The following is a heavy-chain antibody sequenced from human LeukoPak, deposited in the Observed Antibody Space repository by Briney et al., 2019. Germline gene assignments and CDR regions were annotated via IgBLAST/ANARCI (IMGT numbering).Heavy chain of an antibody. CDR3: AREAEGYSYGFDY. D-gene: IGHD5-18*01. J-gene: IGHJ4*02. CDR2: IIPILGIA. Sequence: GASVKVSCKASGGTFSSYAISWVRQAPGQGLEWMGRIIPILGIANYAQKFQGRVTITADKSTSTAYMELSSLRSEDTAVYYCAREAEGYSYGFDYWGQGTLVTVSS. V-gene: IGHV1-69*04. CDR1: GGTFSSYA.